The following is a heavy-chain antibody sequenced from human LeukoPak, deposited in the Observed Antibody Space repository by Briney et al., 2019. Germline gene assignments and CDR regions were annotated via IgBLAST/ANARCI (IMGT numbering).Heavy chain of an antibody. J-gene: IGHJ4*02. V-gene: IGHV3-23*01. D-gene: IGHD3-10*01. Sequence: GGSLRLSCAASGLTFSSYAMSWVRQAPGKGLEWVSATSGSGGSTAYADSVKGRFTISRDNSKNTLYLQMTGLRAEDTAVYYCASLRSGSYTYFDYWGQGTLVAVSS. CDR3: ASLRSGSYTYFDY. CDR1: GLTFSSYA. CDR2: TSGSGGST.